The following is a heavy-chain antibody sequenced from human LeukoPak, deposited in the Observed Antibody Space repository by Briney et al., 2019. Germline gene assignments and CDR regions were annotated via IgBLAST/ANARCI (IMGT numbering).Heavy chain of an antibody. J-gene: IGHJ4*02. CDR3: ARGRGGPFDY. V-gene: IGHV4-34*01. D-gene: IGHD2-15*01. CDR1: GGSFSGYY. CDR2: INHSGST. Sequence: SETLSLTCAVYGGSFSGYYWSWIRQPPGKGLEWIGEINHSGSTNYNPSLKSRVTISVDTSKNQFPLKLSSVTAADTAVYYCARGRGGPFDYWGQGTLVTVSS.